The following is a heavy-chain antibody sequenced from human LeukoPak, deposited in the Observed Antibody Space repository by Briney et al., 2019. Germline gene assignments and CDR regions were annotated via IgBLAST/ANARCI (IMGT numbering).Heavy chain of an antibody. Sequence: ASVKVSCKASGYTFTGYDINWVRQATGQGLEWMGWMNPNSGNTGYAQKFQGRVTITRNTSISTAYMELSSLRSEDTAVYYCARGRDGSYYGNWFDPWGQGTLVTVSS. D-gene: IGHD1-26*01. CDR1: GYTFTGYD. J-gene: IGHJ5*02. CDR2: MNPNSGNT. V-gene: IGHV1-8*03. CDR3: ARGRDGSYYGNWFDP.